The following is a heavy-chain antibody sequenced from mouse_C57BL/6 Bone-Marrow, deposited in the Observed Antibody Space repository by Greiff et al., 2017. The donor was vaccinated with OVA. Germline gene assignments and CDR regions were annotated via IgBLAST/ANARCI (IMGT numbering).Heavy chain of an antibody. J-gene: IGHJ1*03. D-gene: IGHD2-4*01. CDR3: TTDDYDGYFDV. CDR2: IDPENGDT. Sequence: EVQLQQSGAELVRPGASVKLSCTASGFNIKDDYMHWVKQRPEQGLEWLGWIDPENGDTEYASKFQGKATITADTSSNTAYLQLSSLTSEDTAVYYCTTDDYDGYFDVWGTGTTVTVSS. V-gene: IGHV14-4*01. CDR1: GFNIKDDY.